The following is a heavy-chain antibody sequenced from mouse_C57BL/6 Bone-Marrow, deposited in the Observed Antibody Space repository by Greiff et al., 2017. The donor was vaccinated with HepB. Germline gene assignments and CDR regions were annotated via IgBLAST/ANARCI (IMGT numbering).Heavy chain of an antibody. V-gene: IGHV2-5*01. CDR2: IWRGGST. Sequence: QVQLKESGPGLVQPSQSLSITCTVSGFSLTSYCVHWVRQSPGKGLEWLGVIWRGGSTDYNAAFMSRLSITKDNSKSQVFFKMNSLQADDTAIYYCVTKGYDYAWFAYWGQGTLVTVSA. CDR3: VTKGYDYAWFAY. J-gene: IGHJ3*01. CDR1: GFSLTSYC. D-gene: IGHD2-4*01.